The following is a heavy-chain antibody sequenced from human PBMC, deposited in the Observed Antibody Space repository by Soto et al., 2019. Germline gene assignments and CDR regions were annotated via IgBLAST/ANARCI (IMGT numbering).Heavy chain of an antibody. J-gene: IGHJ4*02. CDR1: GFTFSSYA. V-gene: IGHV3-23*01. CDR2: ISGSGGST. CDR3: ARAIAAAGLDS. Sequence: GGSLRLSCAASGFTFSSYAMSWVRQAPGKGLEWVSAISGSGGSTYYADSVKGRFTVSRDNAKNSLYLQMNSLRAEDTAVYYCARAIAAAGLDSWGQGTLVTVSS. D-gene: IGHD6-13*01.